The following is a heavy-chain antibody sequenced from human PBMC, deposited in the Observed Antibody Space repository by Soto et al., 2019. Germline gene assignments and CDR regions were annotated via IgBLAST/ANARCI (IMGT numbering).Heavy chain of an antibody. CDR2: ISSSSSTI. Sequence: GGSLRLSCAASGFTFSSYSMNWVRQAPGKGLEWVSYISSSSSTIYYADSVKGRFTISRDNAKNSLYLQMNSLRDEDTAVYYCARDRDRVITSFNFGGAFDIWGQGTMVTVSS. CDR1: GFTFSSYS. J-gene: IGHJ3*02. D-gene: IGHD3-10*01. CDR3: ARDRDRVITSFNFGGAFDI. V-gene: IGHV3-48*02.